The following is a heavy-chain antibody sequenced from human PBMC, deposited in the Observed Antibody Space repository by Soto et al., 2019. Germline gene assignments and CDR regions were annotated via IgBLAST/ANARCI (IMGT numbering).Heavy chain of an antibody. CDR2: IIPIFGIA. CDR3: AREDRDRENGRVPAAIDGMDV. Sequence: QVQLVQSGAEVKKPGSSVKVSCKASGGTFSRYSITWVRQAPGHGLEGIGRIIPIFGIASYAQEFQGRVTITDDESTSTAYMELRSLRSDDTAVYYWAREDRDRENGRVPAAIDGMDVWGQGTTVTVSS. CDR1: GGTFSRYS. V-gene: IGHV1-69*08. J-gene: IGHJ6*02. D-gene: IGHD2-2*01.